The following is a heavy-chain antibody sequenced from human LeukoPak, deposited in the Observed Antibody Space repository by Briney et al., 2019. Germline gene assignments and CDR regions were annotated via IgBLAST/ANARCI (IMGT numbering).Heavy chain of an antibody. CDR1: GFTFSSYG. V-gene: IGHV3-23*01. CDR3: ARTCGDSMIVVGPLDN. J-gene: IGHJ4*02. CDR2: LSGSGAST. D-gene: IGHD3-22*01. Sequence: GGSLRLSCAASGFTFSSYGMSWVRQAPGKGLEWVSSLSGSGASTYYADSVKGRFTISRDNSKNTLFLQMNSLRAEDTAIYYCARTCGDSMIVVGPLDNWGQGTLVTVSS.